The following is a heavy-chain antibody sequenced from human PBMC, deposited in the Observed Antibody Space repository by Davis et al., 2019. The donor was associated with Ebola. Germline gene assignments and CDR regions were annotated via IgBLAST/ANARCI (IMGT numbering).Heavy chain of an antibody. CDR1: GFTVSSNY. D-gene: IGHD3-3*01. CDR2: TSYDGSYK. J-gene: IGHJ6*04. CDR3: AKSGLSFGVVKYHYGMDV. Sequence: GESLKISCAASGFTVSSNYMSWVRQAPGKGLEWVAFTSYDGSYKYYADSVKGRFTIFRDNSKNTLYLQMNSLRAEDTAVYYCAKSGLSFGVVKYHYGMDVWGKGTTVTVSS. V-gene: IGHV3-30*18.